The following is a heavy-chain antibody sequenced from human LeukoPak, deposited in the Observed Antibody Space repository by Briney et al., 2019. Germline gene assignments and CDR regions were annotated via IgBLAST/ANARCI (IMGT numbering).Heavy chain of an antibody. CDR3: ARGVGATTHYFDF. CDR2: ISSNSDYI. J-gene: IGHJ4*02. D-gene: IGHD1-26*01. Sequence: PGGSLRLSCAASGFTISSFTMDWVRRAPGKGLEWVSSISSNSDYIYYADSVKGRFTISRDNAKNSLYLQMTSLRAEDTAVYYCARGVGATTHYFDFWGQGALVTVSS. CDR1: GFTISSFT. V-gene: IGHV3-21*01.